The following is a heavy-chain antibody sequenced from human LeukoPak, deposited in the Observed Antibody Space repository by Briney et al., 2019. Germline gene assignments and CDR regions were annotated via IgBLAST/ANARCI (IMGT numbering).Heavy chain of an antibody. D-gene: IGHD2-8*02. CDR2: IYYRGDT. Sequence: PSETLSLTCSVSGGSINSGSYYWGWIRQPPGKELEWIGSIYYRGDTFYNPSLKSRVTISTDMSQYRFSLKLTSVTATDTAIYYCATTPRYCTGDSCFLPDLDYWGQRTLVTVSS. CDR3: ATTPRYCTGDSCFLPDLDY. V-gene: IGHV4-39*01. J-gene: IGHJ4*02. CDR1: GGSINSGSYY.